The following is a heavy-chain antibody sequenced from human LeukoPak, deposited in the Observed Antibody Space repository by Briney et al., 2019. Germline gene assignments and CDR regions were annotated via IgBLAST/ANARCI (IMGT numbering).Heavy chain of an antibody. CDR3: ASTCTSTSCYPPGRLS. CDR2: IYYSGST. J-gene: IGHJ5*02. V-gene: IGHV4-39*01. CDR1: GGSISSSSYY. Sequence: PSETLSLTCTVSGGSISSSSYYWGWIRQPPGKGLGWIGSIYYSGSTYYNPSLKSRVTISVDTSKNQFSLKLSSVTAADTAVYYCASTCTSTSCYPPGRLSWGQGTLVTVSS. D-gene: IGHD2-2*01.